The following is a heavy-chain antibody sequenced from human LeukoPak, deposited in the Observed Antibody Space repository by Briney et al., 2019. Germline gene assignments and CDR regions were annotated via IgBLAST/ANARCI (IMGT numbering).Heavy chain of an antibody. V-gene: IGHV4-30-4*01. CDR2: IYYSGST. J-gene: IGHJ4*02. Sequence: SETLSLTCTVSGGSISSGDYYWSWIRQPPGKGLEWIGYIYYSGSTYYNPSLKSRVTISVDTSKNQFSLKLSSVTAADTAVYYCARGQRGGIFGVATLYFDYWGQGTLVTVSS. D-gene: IGHD3-3*01. CDR3: ARGQRGGIFGVATLYFDY. CDR1: GGSISSGDYY.